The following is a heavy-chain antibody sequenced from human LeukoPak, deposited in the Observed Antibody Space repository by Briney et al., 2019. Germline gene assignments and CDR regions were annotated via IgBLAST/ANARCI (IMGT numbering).Heavy chain of an antibody. V-gene: IGHV1-18*04. CDR2: ISAYNGNT. J-gene: IGHJ4*02. D-gene: IGHD2/OR15-2a*01. CDR1: GYTFTGYY. CDR3: ARDDTFGARYFDY. Sequence: ASVKVSCKASGYTFTGYYMHWVRQAPGQGLEWMGWISAYNGNTNYAQKLQGRVTMTTDTSTSTAYMELRSLRSDDTAVYYCARDDTFGARYFDYWGQGTLDTVSS.